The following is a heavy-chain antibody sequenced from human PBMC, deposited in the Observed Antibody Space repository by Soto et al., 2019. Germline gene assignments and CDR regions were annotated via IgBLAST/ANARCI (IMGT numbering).Heavy chain of an antibody. CDR1: GASISGHY. D-gene: IGHD5-18*01. V-gene: IGHV4-59*11. CDR2: VYYTGTT. J-gene: IGHJ6*02. CDR3: ARGHHVDTAMADPVAYYGMDV. Sequence: PSETLSLTCTVSGASISGHYCTWIRQPPGKGLEWIGHVYYTGTTEYNPSLKSRVTISVDTSKNQFSLNLSSVTAADTAVYYCARGHHVDTAMADPVAYYGMDVWGQGTTVTVSS.